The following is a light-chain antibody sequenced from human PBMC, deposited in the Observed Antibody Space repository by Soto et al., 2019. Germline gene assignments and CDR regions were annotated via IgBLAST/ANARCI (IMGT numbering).Light chain of an antibody. Sequence: EIVITQSPATVSVSPGERATLSCSASQSVSSSYIAWYQQRPGQTPSLLIYGASTRATGIPARFSGSGSGTDFTLTISSLEPEDFAVYYCQQRSNWPPITFGQGTRLEIK. CDR1: QSVSSSY. V-gene: IGKV3D-20*02. CDR2: GAS. CDR3: QQRSNWPPIT. J-gene: IGKJ5*01.